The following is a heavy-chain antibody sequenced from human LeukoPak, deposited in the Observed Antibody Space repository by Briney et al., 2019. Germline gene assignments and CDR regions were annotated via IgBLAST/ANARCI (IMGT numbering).Heavy chain of an antibody. D-gene: IGHD3-10*01. V-gene: IGHV5-51*01. J-gene: IGHJ4*02. CDR3: ARIATMVRGVIIALDY. CDR2: IYPGDSDT. Sequence: GESLKISCKGSGYSFTSYWIGWVRQMPGKGLEWMGIIYPGDSDTRYSPSFQGQATISADKSISTAYLQWSSLKASDTATYYCARIATMVRGVIIALDYWGQGTLVTVSS. CDR1: GYSFTSYW.